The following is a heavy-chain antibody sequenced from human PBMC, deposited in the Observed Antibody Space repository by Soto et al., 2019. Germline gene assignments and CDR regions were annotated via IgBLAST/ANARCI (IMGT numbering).Heavy chain of an antibody. CDR3: AKTRGYPSYWFDY. Sequence: EVQLLESGGGLVQPGGSLRLSCAASGFSFSDYAMTWVRQAPGKGLEWVSAISGSGGSTYYADSVKGRFTISRDNSKTTVYLQMNNLRAEDTAVYYCAKTRGYPSYWFDYWGQGTLVTVSS. D-gene: IGHD2-8*02. CDR1: GFSFSDYA. CDR2: ISGSGGST. J-gene: IGHJ4*02. V-gene: IGHV3-23*01.